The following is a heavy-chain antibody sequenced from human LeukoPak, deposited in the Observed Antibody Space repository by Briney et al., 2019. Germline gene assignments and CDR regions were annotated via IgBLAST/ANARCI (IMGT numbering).Heavy chain of an antibody. CDR1: GFSVSSNY. J-gene: IGHJ3*02. Sequence: GGSLRLSCAASGFSVSSNYMSWVRQAPGKGLEWVSVIYSSGNAYYADSVKGRFTLSRDNSKNTLYLQMNSLRAEDTAVYYCARGGGMITVISPGAFDIWGQGTMVTVSS. CDR2: IYSSGNA. CDR3: ARGGGMITVISPGAFDI. V-gene: IGHV3-53*01. D-gene: IGHD4-23*01.